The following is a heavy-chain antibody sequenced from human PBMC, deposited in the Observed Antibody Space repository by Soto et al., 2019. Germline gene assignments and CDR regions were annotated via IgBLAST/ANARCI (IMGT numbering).Heavy chain of an antibody. J-gene: IGHJ4*02. CDR3: GKDNPAVDS. Sequence: QVQLVESGGGVVQPGRSLRLSCAASGFTFSSYGMHWVRQAPGKGLEWVAIISYDGSDKYYADSVKGRCTISRDSSKNTVYLEMNSLTTEDTAVYFCGKDNPAVDSWGQGTLVTVSS. V-gene: IGHV3-30*18. CDR1: GFTFSSYG. CDR2: ISYDGSDK.